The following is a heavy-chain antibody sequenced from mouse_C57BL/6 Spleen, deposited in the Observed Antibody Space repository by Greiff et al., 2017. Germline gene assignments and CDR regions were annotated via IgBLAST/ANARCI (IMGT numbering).Heavy chain of an antibody. D-gene: IGHD1-1*01. CDR1: GFTFTGYW. J-gene: IGHJ4*01. Sequence: QVQLQQSGAELMKPGASVKLSCKATGFTFTGYWIEWVKQRPGHGLEWIGEILPGSGSTNYNEQFKGKATFTADTSSNTTYMQLSSLTTEDSTIYYCANNDDGSSYGYYAMDYWGQGTSVTVSS. V-gene: IGHV1-9*01. CDR3: ANNDDGSSYGYYAMDY. CDR2: ILPGSGST.